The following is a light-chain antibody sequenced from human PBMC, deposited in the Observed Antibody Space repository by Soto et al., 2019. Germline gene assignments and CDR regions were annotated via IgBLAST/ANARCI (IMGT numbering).Light chain of an antibody. J-gene: IGLJ1*01. CDR3: AAWDDSLNGYV. Sequence: QSVLTQPPSASGTPGQRVTISCSGSSSNIGSNAVNWFQQLPGTAPQLLIYSNNQRPSGVPDRFSGSKSGTSASLAISALQSEDEADYYCAAWDDSLNGYVFGNGTKVTVL. CDR2: SNN. CDR1: SSNIGSNA. V-gene: IGLV1-44*01.